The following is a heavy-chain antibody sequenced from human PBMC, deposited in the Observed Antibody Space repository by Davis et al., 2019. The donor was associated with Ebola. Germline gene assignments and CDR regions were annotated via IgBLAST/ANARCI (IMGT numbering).Heavy chain of an antibody. CDR3: ARWHYDSSGSYYLDY. V-gene: IGHV3-20*04. J-gene: IGHJ4*02. D-gene: IGHD3-22*01. CDR2: INWNGVNT. CDR1: AFTFNTYG. Sequence: GGSLRLSCAASAFTFNTYGMSWVRQAPGKGLEWVSAINWNGVNTYYADSVKGRFTISRDNAKNSLYLQMNSLRVEDTALYYCARWHYDSSGSYYLDYWGQGTLVTVSS.